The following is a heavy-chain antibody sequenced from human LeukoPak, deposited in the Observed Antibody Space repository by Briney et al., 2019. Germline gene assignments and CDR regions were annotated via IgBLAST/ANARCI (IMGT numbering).Heavy chain of an antibody. V-gene: IGHV3-7*01. CDR1: GFTFSIYW. D-gene: IGHD2-15*01. Sequence: PGGSLRLSCAASGFTFSIYWMSWVRHPPRKGLEWVSNIKQDGSEKYYDDSVNDRLTISRDNTTNSLYLQMNSLRAEGTDVYYCAREGYWSGGSCYSGPLGYWGQGTLVTVSS. CDR2: IKQDGSEK. CDR3: AREGYWSGGSCYSGPLGY. J-gene: IGHJ4*02.